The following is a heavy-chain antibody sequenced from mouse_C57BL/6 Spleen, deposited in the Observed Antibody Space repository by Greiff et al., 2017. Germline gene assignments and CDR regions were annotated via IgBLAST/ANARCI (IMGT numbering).Heavy chain of an antibody. D-gene: IGHD4-1*01. V-gene: IGHV1-39*01. CDR1: GYSFTDYN. Sequence: EVKLVESGPELVKPGASVKISCKASGYSFTDYNMNWVKQSNGKSLEWIGVINPNYGTTSYNQKFKGKATLTVDQSSSTAYMQLNSLTSEDSAVYYCAKGTGTGYFDVWGTGTTVTVSS. CDR2: INPNYGTT. CDR3: AKGTGTGYFDV. J-gene: IGHJ1*03.